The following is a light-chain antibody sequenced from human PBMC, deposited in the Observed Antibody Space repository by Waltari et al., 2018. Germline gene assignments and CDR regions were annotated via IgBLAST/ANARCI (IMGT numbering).Light chain of an antibody. V-gene: IGKV1-9*01. CDR1: QDLRNY. Sequence: IQLTQSPSSLSASVGVSVTITCRASQDLRNYLAWYQEKPWKAPKVLISAASTLQSGVPSRFSGSGSGTDFTHTISSLQPEDVATYYCQQLNSAFGPVTKVDIK. CDR2: AAS. J-gene: IGKJ3*01. CDR3: QQLNSA.